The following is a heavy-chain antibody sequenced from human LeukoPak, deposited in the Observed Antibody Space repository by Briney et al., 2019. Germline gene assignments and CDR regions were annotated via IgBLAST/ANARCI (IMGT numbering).Heavy chain of an antibody. Sequence: PGRSLRLSCAASGFTFSSYAMHWVRQAPGKGLEWVAVISYDGSNKYYADSVKGRFTISRDNSKNTLYLQMNSLRAEDTAVYYCAKEYSSSWYNDYWGQGTLVTVSS. J-gene: IGHJ4*02. CDR2: ISYDGSNK. CDR3: AKEYSSSWYNDY. CDR1: GFTFSSYA. V-gene: IGHV3-30-3*01. D-gene: IGHD6-13*01.